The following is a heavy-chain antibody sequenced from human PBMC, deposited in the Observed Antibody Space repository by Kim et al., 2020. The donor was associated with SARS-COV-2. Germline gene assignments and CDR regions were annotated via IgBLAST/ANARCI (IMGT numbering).Heavy chain of an antibody. CDR2: GNGNT. V-gene: IGHV1-3*01. J-gene: IGHJ4*02. CDR3: LGGYYFDY. Sequence: GNGNTIYSQEFQGRVTFTTDTSASTAYMGLGSLRSEDSAVYYCLGGYYFDYWGQGTLVTVSS. D-gene: IGHD3-10*01.